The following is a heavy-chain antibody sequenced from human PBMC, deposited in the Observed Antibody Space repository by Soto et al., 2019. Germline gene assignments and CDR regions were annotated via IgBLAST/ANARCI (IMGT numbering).Heavy chain of an antibody. CDR1: GFTFSSYA. J-gene: IGHJ4*02. Sequence: PGGSLRLSCAASGFTFSSYAMTWVRQAPGEGLEWVSVISGSGDSKYYADSVKGRFTISRDNSKNTLYLQMNSLRVEDTAVYYCAKRAYGSDFDYWGQGTLVTVSS. D-gene: IGHD3-10*01. CDR2: ISGSGDSK. CDR3: AKRAYGSDFDY. V-gene: IGHV3-23*01.